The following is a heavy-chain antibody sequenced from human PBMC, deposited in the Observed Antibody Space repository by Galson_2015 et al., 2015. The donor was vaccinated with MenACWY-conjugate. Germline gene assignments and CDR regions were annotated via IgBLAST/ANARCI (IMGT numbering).Heavy chain of an antibody. D-gene: IGHD2-2*01. CDR2: ISGTRGSS. CDR3: AKIRSGYQPRIDY. Sequence: SLRLSCAASGFGFGYYGMSWVRQAPGKGLEWVSLISGTRGSSYYADSVKGRFTISRDNSKNTLFLQMNSLRAEDTAVYYCAKIRSGYQPRIDYWGQGTLVTVSS. V-gene: IGHV3-23*01. J-gene: IGHJ4*02. CDR1: GFGFGYYG.